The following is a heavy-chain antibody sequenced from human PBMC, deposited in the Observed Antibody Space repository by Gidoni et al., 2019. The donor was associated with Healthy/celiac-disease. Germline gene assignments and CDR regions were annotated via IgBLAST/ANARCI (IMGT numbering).Heavy chain of an antibody. CDR3: AREGEGVDIVTRDPGRQYYFDY. J-gene: IGHJ4*02. CDR1: GFTFSSYW. CDR2: IKQDGSEK. V-gene: IGHV3-7*04. Sequence: EVQLVESGGGLVQPGGSLRLSCAASGFTFSSYWMSWVRQAPGKGLEWVANIKQDGSEKYYVDSVKGRFTISRDNAKNSLYLQMNSLRAEDTAVYYCAREGEGVDIVTRDPGRQYYFDYWGQGTLVTVSS. D-gene: IGHD5-12*01.